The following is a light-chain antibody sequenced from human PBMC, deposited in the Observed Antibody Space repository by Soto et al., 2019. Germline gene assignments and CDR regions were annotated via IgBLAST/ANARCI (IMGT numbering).Light chain of an antibody. J-gene: IGLJ1*01. V-gene: IGLV1-44*01. Sequence: QSVLTQPPSASGTPGQRVTISCSGSSSNIGSNTVNWFQQLPGTAPKLLIYSNNQRPSGVPDRFSGSKSGTSASLAISGLQSEDEAAYYCAAWDDSLNGQVFGTGTKLTV. CDR3: AAWDDSLNGQV. CDR2: SNN. CDR1: SSNIGSNT.